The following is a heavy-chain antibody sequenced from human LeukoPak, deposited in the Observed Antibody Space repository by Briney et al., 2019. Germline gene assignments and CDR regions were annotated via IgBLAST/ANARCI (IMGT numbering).Heavy chain of an antibody. D-gene: IGHD1-26*01. CDR3: ARGDPGSYYFGY. V-gene: IGHV3-33*01. Sequence: PGGSLRLSCAASGFTFSSYGMHWVRQAPGKGLGWVAVIWYDGSNKYYADSVKGRFTISRDNSKNTLYLQMNSLRAEDTAVCYCARGDPGSYYFGYWGQGTLVTVSS. CDR2: IWYDGSNK. J-gene: IGHJ4*02. CDR1: GFTFSSYG.